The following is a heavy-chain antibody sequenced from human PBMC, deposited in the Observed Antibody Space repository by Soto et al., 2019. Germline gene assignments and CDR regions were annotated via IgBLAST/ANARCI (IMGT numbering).Heavy chain of an antibody. CDR1: GFTFSSYA. V-gene: IGHV3-30-3*01. CDR3: ERDIHSFLDY. D-gene: IGHD2-21*01. J-gene: IGHJ4*02. Sequence: QVQLVESGGGVVQPGRSLRLSCAASGFTFSSYAMHWVRQAPGKGLEWVAVISYDGSNKYYADSVKGRFTISRDNSKNPLYLQMNSLRAEDTAVCYCERDIHSFLDYWGQGTLVTVSS. CDR2: ISYDGSNK.